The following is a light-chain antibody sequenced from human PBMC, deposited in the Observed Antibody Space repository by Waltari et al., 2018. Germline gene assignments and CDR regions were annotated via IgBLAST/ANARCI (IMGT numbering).Light chain of an antibody. CDR2: EDS. V-gene: IGLV1-51*02. CDR3: GTWDSSLSGAV. J-gene: IGLJ7*01. CDR1: HSNIWNHY. Sequence: QSVLTQPPSVSAAPGPRVTISCSGGHSNIWNHYVLWYRQFPGTAPKLLIHEDSERPSGVPGRFSGSKAGTSATLDITGLQAGDEADYYCGTWDSSLSGAVFGGGTHLTVL.